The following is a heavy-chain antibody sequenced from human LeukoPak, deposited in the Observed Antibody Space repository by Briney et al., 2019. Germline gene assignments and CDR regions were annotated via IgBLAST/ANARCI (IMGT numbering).Heavy chain of an antibody. CDR1: GFTFSSYS. CDR3: AREVTGAFDI. V-gene: IGHV3-21*01. D-gene: IGHD1-14*01. Sequence: GGSLRLSCAASGFTFSSYSVNWVRQAPGRGLEWVSSISSSSANIYYADSVKGRFTISRANAKNSLYLQMNSLRAEDTAVYYCAREVTGAFDIWGQGTMVTVSS. CDR2: ISSSSANI. J-gene: IGHJ3*02.